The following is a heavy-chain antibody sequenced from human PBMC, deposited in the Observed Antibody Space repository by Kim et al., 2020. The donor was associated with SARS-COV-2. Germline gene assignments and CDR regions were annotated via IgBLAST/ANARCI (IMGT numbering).Heavy chain of an antibody. D-gene: IGHD3-3*01. J-gene: IGHJ6*02. V-gene: IGHV3-23*01. CDR1: GFTFSSYA. Sequence: GGSLRLSCAASGFTFSSYAMSWVRQAPGKGLEWVSAISGSGGSTYYADSVKGRFTISRDNSKNTLYLQMNSLRAEDTAVYYCAKGDYDFWSGYRILRILRYYYYGMDVWGQGTTVTVSS. CDR2: ISGSGGST. CDR3: AKGDYDFWSGYRILRILRYYYYGMDV.